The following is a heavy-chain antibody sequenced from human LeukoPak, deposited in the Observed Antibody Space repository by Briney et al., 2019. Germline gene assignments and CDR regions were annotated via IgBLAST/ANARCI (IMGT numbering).Heavy chain of an antibody. Sequence: GASVKVSCKASGYTFTGYYMHSVRQAPGKGLEWMGWINPNSGGTNYAQKFQGWVTMPRDTSISTAFMELSRLRSDDTAVYYCARGQWGYDLTDFDYWGQGTLVTVSS. CDR1: GYTFTGYY. D-gene: IGHD5-12*01. V-gene: IGHV1-2*04. J-gene: IGHJ4*02. CDR2: INPNSGGT. CDR3: ARGQWGYDLTDFDY.